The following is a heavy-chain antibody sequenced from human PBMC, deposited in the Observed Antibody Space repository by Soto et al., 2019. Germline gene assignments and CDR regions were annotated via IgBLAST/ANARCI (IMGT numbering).Heavy chain of an antibody. J-gene: IGHJ5*02. Sequence: SETLSLACTVSGGAVRSGSSYWRWIRQPPGKELEWIGYIYYTGSTNYNPSLKSRVTISVDTSKNQFSLKLSSVTAADTAVYYCAREKGLGAMLTTYNYLEPWGQGTLVTVSS. V-gene: IGHV4-61*01. CDR2: IYYTGST. CDR1: GGAVRSGSSY. D-gene: IGHD3-16*01. CDR3: AREKGLGAMLTTYNYLEP.